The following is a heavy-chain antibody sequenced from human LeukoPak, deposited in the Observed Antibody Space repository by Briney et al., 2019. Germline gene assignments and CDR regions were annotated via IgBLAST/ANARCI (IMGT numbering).Heavy chain of an antibody. CDR2: IYHSGST. V-gene: IGHV4-38-2*01. CDR1: GYSISSGYY. CDR3: AKGGNSEYSSSSY. J-gene: IGHJ4*02. Sequence: PSETLFLTCAVSGYSISSGYYWGWIRQPPGKGLEWIGSIYHSGSTYYDPSLKGRFTISVDTSKNQVTLKMNSVTAADTAVYYCAKGGNSEYSSSSYWGQGTLVTVSS. D-gene: IGHD6-6*01.